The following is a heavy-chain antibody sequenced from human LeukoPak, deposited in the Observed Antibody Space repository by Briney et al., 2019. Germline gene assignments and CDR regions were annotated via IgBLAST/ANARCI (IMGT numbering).Heavy chain of an antibody. CDR1: GVSISRYY. CDR2: IYSSGST. J-gene: IGHJ5*02. CDR3: ARDSGTTGEVKFDP. V-gene: IGHV4-4*07. D-gene: IGHD3-10*01. Sequence: SSETLSLTCTVSGVSISRYYWSWIRQPAGKGLEWIGRIYSSGSTTYNPSLKSRVTMSIDTSKNQFSLKLSFVTAADTAVYYCARDSGTTGEVKFDPWGQGTLVTVSS.